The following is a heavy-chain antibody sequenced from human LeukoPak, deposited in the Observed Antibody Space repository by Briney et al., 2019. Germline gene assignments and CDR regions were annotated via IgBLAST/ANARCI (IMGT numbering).Heavy chain of an antibody. CDR3: AREKQLWPLDY. CDR1: GFTFSSYA. V-gene: IGHV3-30-3*01. CDR2: ISYDGSNK. Sequence: GGSLRLSCAASGFTFSSYAMHWVRQAPGKGLEWVAVISYDGSNKYYADSVKGRFTISRDNSKNTVYLQMNSLRAEDTDVYFCAREKQLWPLDYWGQGTLVTVSS. J-gene: IGHJ4*02. D-gene: IGHD5-18*01.